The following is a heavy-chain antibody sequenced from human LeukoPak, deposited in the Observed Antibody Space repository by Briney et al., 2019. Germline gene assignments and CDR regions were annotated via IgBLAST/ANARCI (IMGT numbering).Heavy chain of an antibody. CDR3: ARGYYYDSSPDY. J-gene: IGHJ4*02. Sequence: GGSLRLSCAASGFTFSSYWMHWVRQAPGKGLVWVSRINSDASSTSYADSVKGRFTISRDNAKNTLYLRMNSLRAEDTAVYYCARGYYYDSSPDYWGQGTLVSVSS. V-gene: IGHV3-74*01. D-gene: IGHD3-22*01. CDR2: INSDASST. CDR1: GFTFSSYW.